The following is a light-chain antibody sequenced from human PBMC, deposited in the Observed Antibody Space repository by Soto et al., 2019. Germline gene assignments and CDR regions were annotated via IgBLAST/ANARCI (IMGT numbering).Light chain of an antibody. Sequence: DVEMTQSPSTLPTSIGDRVTINCRASQNVSNWLAWYQQKPGKAPKLLIYKASRLESGVPSRFSAGGSGTDFTLTINSLQSDDVATYFCQQYSKESTFGQGTKLEIK. CDR3: QQYSKEST. CDR2: KAS. V-gene: IGKV1-5*03. CDR1: QNVSNW. J-gene: IGKJ2*01.